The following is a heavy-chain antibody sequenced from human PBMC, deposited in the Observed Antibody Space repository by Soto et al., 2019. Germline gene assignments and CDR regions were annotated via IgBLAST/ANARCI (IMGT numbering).Heavy chain of an antibody. Sequence: PGGSLRLSCAASGFTVSSNYMSWVRQAPGKGLEWVSVIYSGGSTYYADSVKGRFTISRDNSKNTLYLQMNSLRAEDTAVYYCARDRVVRYYGMDVWGQGTTVTVSS. CDR1: GFTVSSNY. CDR3: ARDRVVRYYGMDV. V-gene: IGHV3-53*01. J-gene: IGHJ6*02. CDR2: IYSGGST. D-gene: IGHD2-15*01.